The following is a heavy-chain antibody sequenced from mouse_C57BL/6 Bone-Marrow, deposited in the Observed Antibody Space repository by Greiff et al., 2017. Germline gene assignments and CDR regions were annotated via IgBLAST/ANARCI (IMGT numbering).Heavy chain of an antibody. CDR1: GYSITSDY. V-gene: IGHV3-8*01. Sequence: VQLKESGPGLAKPSQTLSLTCSVTGYSITSDYWNWIRKFPGNKLEYMGYISYSGSTYYNPSLKSRISITRDTSKNQYYLQLNSVTTEDTATYYCARCSTVVATGGLAGTWYFDVWGTGTTVTVSS. D-gene: IGHD1-1*01. J-gene: IGHJ1*03. CDR3: ARCSTVVATGGLAGTWYFDV. CDR2: ISYSGST.